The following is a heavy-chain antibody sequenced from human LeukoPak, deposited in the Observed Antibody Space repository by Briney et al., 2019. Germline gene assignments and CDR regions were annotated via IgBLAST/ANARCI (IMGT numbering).Heavy chain of an antibody. V-gene: IGHV1-2*02. D-gene: IGHD3-3*01. CDR2: INPNSGGT. Sequence: ASVTVSCKASGYTFTGYYMHWVRQAPGQGLEWMGWINPNSGGTNYAQKLQGRVTITTDTSTSTAYMELRSLRSDDTAVYYCARSGRTIFGVVMLPLDIWGQGTMVTVSS. CDR3: ARSGRTIFGVVMLPLDI. CDR1: GYTFTGYY. J-gene: IGHJ3*02.